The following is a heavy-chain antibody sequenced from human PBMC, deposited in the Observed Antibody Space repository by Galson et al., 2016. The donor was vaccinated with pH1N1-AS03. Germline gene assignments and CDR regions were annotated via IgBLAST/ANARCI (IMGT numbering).Heavy chain of an antibody. CDR2: IHHGGST. Sequence: LSLTCGVSNYSINSGYYWGWIRQPPGKGLEWIGSIHHGGSTYYTPSLKSRVTISVDTSKNQFSLKLSSVTAADTAVYYCARGGSAPLSVFDIWGQGTMVTVSS. V-gene: IGHV4-38-2*01. CDR1: NYSINSGYY. J-gene: IGHJ3*02. CDR3: ARGGSAPLSVFDI. D-gene: IGHD1-26*01.